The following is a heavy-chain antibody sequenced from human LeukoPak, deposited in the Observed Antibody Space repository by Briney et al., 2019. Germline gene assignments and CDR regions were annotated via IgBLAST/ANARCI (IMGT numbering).Heavy chain of an antibody. CDR3: ASTLYSSGWYPDY. Sequence: ASVKASCKASGYTFTDHYMHWVRQAPGQGLEWMGWINPNGGGTNYAQRFQGRVSMTRDTSISTAYMELSRLRSDDTAVYYCASTLYSSGWYPDYWGQGTLVTVSS. D-gene: IGHD6-19*01. J-gene: IGHJ4*02. V-gene: IGHV1-2*02. CDR1: GYTFTDHY. CDR2: INPNGGGT.